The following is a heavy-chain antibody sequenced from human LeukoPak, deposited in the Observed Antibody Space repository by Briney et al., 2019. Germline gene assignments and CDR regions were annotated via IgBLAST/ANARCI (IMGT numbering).Heavy chain of an antibody. CDR2: INAGNGNT. D-gene: IGHD3-9*01. CDR1: GYTFTGYY. V-gene: IGHV1-3*01. Sequence: ASVKVSCKASGYTFTGYYMHWVRQAPGQRLEWMGWINAGNGNTKYSQKFQGRVTITRDTSASTAYMELSSLRSEDTAVYYCARGLRYFDWLLYDYWGQGTLVTVSS. CDR3: ARGLRYFDWLLYDY. J-gene: IGHJ4*02.